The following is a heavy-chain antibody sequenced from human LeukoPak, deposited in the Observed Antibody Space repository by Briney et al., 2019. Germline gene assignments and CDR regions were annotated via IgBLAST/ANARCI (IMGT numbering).Heavy chain of an antibody. V-gene: IGHV4-4*07. D-gene: IGHD3-22*01. CDR2: VYTSGST. CDR3: ARDLTMIVVGDAFDI. Sequence: SETLSLTCTVPGGSISSYYWNWIRHPAGKGLEWIGRVYTSGSTNYNPSLKSRVTLSVDTSKNQFSLKLSSVTAADTAVYYCARDLTMIVVGDAFDIWGQGTMVTVSS. J-gene: IGHJ3*02. CDR1: GGSISSYY.